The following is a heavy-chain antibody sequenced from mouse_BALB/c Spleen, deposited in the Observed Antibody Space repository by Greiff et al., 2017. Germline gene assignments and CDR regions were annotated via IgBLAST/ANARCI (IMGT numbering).Heavy chain of an antibody. J-gene: IGHJ2*01. CDR3: ARDGSSYEYYFDY. D-gene: IGHD1-1*01. CDR1: GFTFSSFG. Sequence: EVQGVESGGGLVQPGGSRKLSCAASGFTFSSFGMHWVRQAPEKGLEWVAYISSGSSTIYYADTVKGRFTISRDNPKNTPFLQMTSLRSEDTAMYYCARDGSSYEYYFDYWGQGTTLTVSS. V-gene: IGHV5-17*02. CDR2: ISSGSSTI.